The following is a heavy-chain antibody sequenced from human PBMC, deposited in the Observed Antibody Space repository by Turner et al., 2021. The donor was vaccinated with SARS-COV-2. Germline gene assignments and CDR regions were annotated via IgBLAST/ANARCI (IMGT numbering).Heavy chain of an antibody. D-gene: IGHD3-22*01. CDR3: AKDKSAEDYYDSSGYYGGGAFDI. CDR2: INWYSGTL. V-gene: IGHV3-9*01. J-gene: IGHJ3*02. Sequence: EVQLVEPGGGWVQPGRSLGLSCAASGFTCDDYAMHWVRQAPGKGLEWVSGINWYSGTLGYADSVKSRFTISRDNAKNSLYLQMNSLRAEDTALYYCAKDKSAEDYYDSSGYYGGGAFDIWGQGTMVTVSS. CDR1: GFTCDDYA.